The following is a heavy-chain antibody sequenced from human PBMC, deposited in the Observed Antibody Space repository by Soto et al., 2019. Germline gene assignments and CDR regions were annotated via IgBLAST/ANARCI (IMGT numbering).Heavy chain of an antibody. CDR1: GYPLTELS. CDR2: FDPEDGET. CDR3: ASVPTGYGRSGALGY. D-gene: IGHD6-13*01. V-gene: IGHV1-24*01. Sequence: QVQLVQSGAEVKKPGASVKVSCKVSGYPLTELSMHWVRQAPGKGLEWMGGFDPEDGETIYAQKFQGRVTMTEGTSTDTAYMALSSLRSGDTAVYFFASVPTGYGRSGALGYWGPGTLVTVSS. J-gene: IGHJ4*02.